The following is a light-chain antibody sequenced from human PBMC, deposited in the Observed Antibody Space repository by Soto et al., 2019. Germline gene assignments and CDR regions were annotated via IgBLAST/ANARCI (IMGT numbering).Light chain of an antibody. CDR2: AAS. Sequence: IQLTQSPSFLSASVGDRVTITCRASQGISSYLAWYQQKPGKAPKLLIYAASSLQSGVPSRFSGSGSGTDFTLTISSLQPEDFATYYCQQSYSTPPTFGQGTKVDIK. J-gene: IGKJ1*01. CDR1: QGISSY. CDR3: QQSYSTPPT. V-gene: IGKV1-39*01.